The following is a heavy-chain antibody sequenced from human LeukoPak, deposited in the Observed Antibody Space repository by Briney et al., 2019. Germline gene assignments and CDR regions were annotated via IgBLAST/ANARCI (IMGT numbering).Heavy chain of an antibody. Sequence: GESLKISCKGSGYSFTSYWIGWVRQMPGKGLEWMGIIYPGDSDTRYSPSFQGQVTISADKSISTAYLHWSSLKASDTAMYYCARHYHYDILTGYTNWFDPWGQGTLVTVSS. CDR3: ARHYHYDILTGYTNWFDP. CDR2: IYPGDSDT. D-gene: IGHD3-9*01. J-gene: IGHJ5*02. V-gene: IGHV5-51*01. CDR1: GYSFTSYW.